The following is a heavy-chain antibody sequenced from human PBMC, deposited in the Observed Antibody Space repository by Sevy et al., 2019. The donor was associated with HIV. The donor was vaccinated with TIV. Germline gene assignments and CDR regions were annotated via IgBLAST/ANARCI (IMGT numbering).Heavy chain of an antibody. CDR1: GFTFSSYA. CDR3: ARDGKVPVPGLYYFDY. Sequence: GGSLRLSCAASGFTFSSYAMHWVRQAPGKGLEWVAVISYDGSNKYYADSVKGRFTISRDNAKNSLYLQMNSLRAEDTAVYYCARDGKVPVPGLYYFDYWGHGTLVTVSS. D-gene: IGHD6-19*01. CDR2: ISYDGSNK. J-gene: IGHJ4*01. V-gene: IGHV3-30*04.